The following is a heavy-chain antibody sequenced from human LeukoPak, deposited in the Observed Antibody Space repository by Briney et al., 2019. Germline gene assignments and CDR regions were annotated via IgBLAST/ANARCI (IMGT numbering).Heavy chain of an antibody. Sequence: PGGSLTLSCAASGFTFSSYAMSWVRQAPGKGLEWVSYISSSCSTIYYADSVKGRFTISRDNAKNSLYLQMHSLRAADTAVYSCASTGVIRRLLAFDYWGQGTLVTVSS. D-gene: IGHD5-18*01. CDR1: GFTFSSYA. CDR2: ISSSCSTI. J-gene: IGHJ4*02. V-gene: IGHV3-48*04. CDR3: ASTGVIRRLLAFDY.